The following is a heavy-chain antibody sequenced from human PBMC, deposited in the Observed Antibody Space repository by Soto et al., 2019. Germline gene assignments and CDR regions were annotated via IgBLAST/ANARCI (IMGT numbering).Heavy chain of an antibody. D-gene: IGHD3-10*01. CDR2: INHSGST. Sequence: SETLSLTCAVYGGSFSGYYWSWIRQPPGKGLEWIGEINHSGSTTYNPSLKSRVTISVDTSKNQFSLKLGSVTAADTAVYYCARVIMVRGVMSGMDVWGQGTTVTVSS. CDR3: ARVIMVRGVMSGMDV. V-gene: IGHV4-34*01. J-gene: IGHJ6*02. CDR1: GGSFSGYY.